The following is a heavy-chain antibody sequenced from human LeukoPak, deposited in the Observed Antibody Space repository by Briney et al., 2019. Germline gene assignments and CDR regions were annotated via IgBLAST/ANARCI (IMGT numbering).Heavy chain of an antibody. Sequence: GGSLRLSCAASGFTFSNYEMNWVRQAPGKGLEWVSSISSSSSYIYYADSVKGRFTISRDNAKNSLYLQMNSLRAEDTAVYYCARGRGYCSSTSCQNWFDPWGQGTLVTVSS. V-gene: IGHV3-21*01. CDR2: ISSSSSYI. CDR1: GFTFSNYE. CDR3: ARGRGYCSSTSCQNWFDP. J-gene: IGHJ5*02. D-gene: IGHD2-2*03.